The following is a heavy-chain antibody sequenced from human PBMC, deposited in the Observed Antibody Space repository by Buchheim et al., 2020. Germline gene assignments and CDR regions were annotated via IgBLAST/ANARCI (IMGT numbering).Heavy chain of an antibody. J-gene: IGHJ6*02. CDR2: INHSGST. CDR3: ASTITWFYGMDV. CDR1: GGSFSGYY. V-gene: IGHV4-34*01. D-gene: IGHD5-12*01. Sequence: QVQLQQWGAGLLKPSETLSLTCAVYGGSFSGYYWSWIRQPPGKGLEWIGEINHSGSTNYNPSLKSRVTISVDTSKNQFSTKLSSVTAADTAVYYCASTITWFYGMDVWGQGTT.